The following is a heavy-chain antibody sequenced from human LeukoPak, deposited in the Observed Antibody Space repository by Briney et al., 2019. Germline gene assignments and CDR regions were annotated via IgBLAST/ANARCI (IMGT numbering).Heavy chain of an antibody. CDR2: ISAYNGNT. CDR1: GYTFTGYY. CDR3: ARELYGRFDP. V-gene: IGHV1-18*04. Sequence: GASVKVSCKASGYTFTGYYMHWVRQAPGQGLEWMGWISAYNGNTNSAQRFQGRVTMTTDTSTSTAYMELRSLRSDDTAVYYCARELYGRFDPWGQGTLVTVSS. J-gene: IGHJ5*02. D-gene: IGHD2-8*01.